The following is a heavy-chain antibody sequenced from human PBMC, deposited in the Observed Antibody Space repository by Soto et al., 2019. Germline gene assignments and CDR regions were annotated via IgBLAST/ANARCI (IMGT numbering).Heavy chain of an antibody. CDR1: GFTFSSYW. CDR3: ARDITGTPLGWFDP. V-gene: IGHV3-7*01. CDR2: IKQDGSEK. J-gene: IGHJ5*02. D-gene: IGHD1-20*01. Sequence: GGSLRLSCAASGFTFSSYWMSWVRQAPGKGLEWVANIKQDGSEKYYVDSVKGRFTISRDNAKNSLYLQMNGLRAEDTAVYYCARDITGTPLGWFDPWGQGTLVTVSS.